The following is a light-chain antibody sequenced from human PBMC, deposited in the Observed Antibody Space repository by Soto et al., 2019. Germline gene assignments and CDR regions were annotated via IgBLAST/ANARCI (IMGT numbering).Light chain of an antibody. CDR2: LAS. J-gene: IGKJ4*01. CDR3: QYLNSFPLT. Sequence: IPLTQSPSSLSASVGDRVTITCRASQVISKYLAWYQQKPCTAPKLLIYLASTLQGGVPSRFSGSGSGTDFSLTISRLQPEDVATYYCQYLNSFPLTFGGGTKVEIK. CDR1: QVISKY. V-gene: IGKV1-9*01.